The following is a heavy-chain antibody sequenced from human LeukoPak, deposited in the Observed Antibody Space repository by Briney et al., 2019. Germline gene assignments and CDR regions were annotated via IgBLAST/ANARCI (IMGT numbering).Heavy chain of an antibody. CDR1: GFTFSSYW. D-gene: IGHD5-18*01. V-gene: IGHV3-7*01. CDR2: IKQDGSDK. J-gene: IGHJ4*02. Sequence: GGSLRLSCAASGFTFSSYWMNWVRRAPGKGLEWVANIKQDGSDKYYVDSVKGRFTISRDNSKNSLYLQMNSLRAEDTAVYYCARGGQYSFYWGQGTLVTVSS. CDR3: ARGGQYSFY.